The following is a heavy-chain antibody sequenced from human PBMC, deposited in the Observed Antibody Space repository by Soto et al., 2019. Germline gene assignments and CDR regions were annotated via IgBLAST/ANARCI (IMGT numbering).Heavy chain of an antibody. CDR3: ARVGLRFLEWFNWFDP. CDR2: ISAYNGNT. D-gene: IGHD3-3*01. J-gene: IGHJ5*02. Sequence: ASVKVSCKASGYTFTSYGISWVRQAPGQGLEWMGWISAYNGNTNYAQKLQGRVTMTTDTSTSTAYMELRSPRSDDTAVYYCARVGLRFLEWFNWFDPWGQGTLVTVSS. CDR1: GYTFTSYG. V-gene: IGHV1-18*01.